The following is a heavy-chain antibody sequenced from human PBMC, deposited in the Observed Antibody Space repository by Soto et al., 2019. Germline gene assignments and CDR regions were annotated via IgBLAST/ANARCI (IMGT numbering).Heavy chain of an antibody. D-gene: IGHD6-13*01. J-gene: IGHJ4*02. V-gene: IGHV4-61*01. Sequence: SETLSLTCTVSGGSVSTGTYYWSWIRQPPGKGLEWIGSIYYSGSTNYNPSLKSRVTISVDTSKNQFSLKLSSVTAADTAVYYCARVSSSWPYYFDYWGQGTLVTVSS. CDR3: ARVSSSWPYYFDY. CDR1: GGSVSTGTYY. CDR2: IYYSGST.